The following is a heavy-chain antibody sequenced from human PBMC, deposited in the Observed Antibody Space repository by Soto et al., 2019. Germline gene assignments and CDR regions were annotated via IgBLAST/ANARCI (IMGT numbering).Heavy chain of an antibody. Sequence: GGSLIVSCAASGLTFSSYGRTWVRQTPGKGLEWVSAISGSGGSTYYADSVQGRFTISRDNSKNTLYLQMNSLRAEDTAVYYCAKDRQQLGLNWFDPWGQGTLVTVSS. J-gene: IGHJ5*02. CDR2: ISGSGGST. CDR3: AKDRQQLGLNWFDP. V-gene: IGHV3-23*01. D-gene: IGHD6-13*01. CDR1: GLTFSSYG.